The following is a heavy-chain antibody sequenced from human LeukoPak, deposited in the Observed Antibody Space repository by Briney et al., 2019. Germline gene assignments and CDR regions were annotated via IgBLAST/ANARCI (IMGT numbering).Heavy chain of an antibody. CDR3: AIDDYFDGSGPSGADYFDY. CDR1: GFSFTTAW. J-gene: IGHJ4*02. CDR2: IKAKGYGETT. D-gene: IGHD3-22*01. Sequence: GGSLRLSCGASGFSFTTAWMSWVRQAPGKGLEWVGRIKAKGYGETTDYAAPVKGRFSISRDDSTNKLYLQMNSLKTEDTAMYYCAIDDYFDGSGPSGADYFDYWGRGTLVTVSS. V-gene: IGHV3-15*01.